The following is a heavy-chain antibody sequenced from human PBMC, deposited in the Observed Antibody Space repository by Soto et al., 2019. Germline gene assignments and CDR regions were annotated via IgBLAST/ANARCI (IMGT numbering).Heavy chain of an antibody. V-gene: IGHV4-31*03. Sequence: PSETLSLTCTVSDGSISSGGYYWSWIRQHPGKGLEWIGYIYYSGSTYYNPSLKSRVTISVDTSKNQFSLKLSSVTAADTAVYYCARSHSSSWSFWFDPSGQGTLVTVSS. CDR2: IYYSGST. J-gene: IGHJ5*02. D-gene: IGHD6-13*01. CDR1: DGSISSGGYY. CDR3: ARSHSSSWSFWFDP.